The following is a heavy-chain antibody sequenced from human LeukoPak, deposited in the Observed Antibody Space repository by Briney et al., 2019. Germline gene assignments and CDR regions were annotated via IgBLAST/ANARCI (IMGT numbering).Heavy chain of an antibody. CDR1: GYTFISYG. CDR3: GYSSSWYYYYYGMDV. D-gene: IGHD6-13*01. Sequence: SVKVSCKASGYTFISYGISWVRQAPGQGLEWMGGIIPIFGTANYAQKFQGRVTITADESTSTAYMELSSLRSEDTAVYYCGYSSSWYYYYYGMDVWGQGTTVTVSS. J-gene: IGHJ6*02. V-gene: IGHV1-69*13. CDR2: IIPIFGTA.